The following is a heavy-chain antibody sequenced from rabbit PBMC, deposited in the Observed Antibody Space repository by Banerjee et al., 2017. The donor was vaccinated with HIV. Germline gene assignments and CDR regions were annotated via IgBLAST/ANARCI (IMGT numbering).Heavy chain of an antibody. Sequence: QLVESGGGLVTLGGSLKLSCKASGIDFSIYGISWVRQAPGKGLEWIAYIYPDYGTRDYASWVNGRFTISLDNAQNTLYLQLNSLTAADTATYFCARDGGAGSTVNNLWGQGTLVTVS. V-gene: IGHV1S7*01. D-gene: IGHD4-2*01. J-gene: IGHJ4*01. CDR2: IYPDYGTR. CDR3: ARDGGAGSTVNNL. CDR1: GIDFSIYG.